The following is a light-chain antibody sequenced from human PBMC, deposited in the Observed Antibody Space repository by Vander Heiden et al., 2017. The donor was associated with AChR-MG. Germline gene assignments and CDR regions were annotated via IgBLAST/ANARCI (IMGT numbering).Light chain of an antibody. CDR2: KAS. V-gene: IGKV1-9*01. CDR3: QQLKSYPVT. CDR1: QGIGIY. Sequence: IQLTHPPSSLSASVGDRVTITCRATQGIGIYLAWYQQKQGKAPNLLVYKASTLQSGVPSRFSGSGSGTDFILTISSLQPEDAATYFCQQLKSYPVTFGGGTTLEIK. J-gene: IGKJ4*01.